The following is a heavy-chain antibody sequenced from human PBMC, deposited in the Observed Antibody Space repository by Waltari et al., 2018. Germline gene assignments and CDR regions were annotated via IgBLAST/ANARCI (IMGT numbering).Heavy chain of an antibody. CDR2: ISSGSSST. V-gene: IGHV3-48*04. CDR3: AKDDWDY. Sequence: EVQLVESGGGLVQPGGSLRLSCAASGFIFSSSSMNWVRQAPGKGLEWVSYISSGSSSTYYADSVKGRFTISRDDAKKSLYLQMDSLRGEDTAVYYCAKDDWDYWGQGTLVTVSS. D-gene: IGHD2-21*01. CDR1: GFIFSSSS. J-gene: IGHJ4*02.